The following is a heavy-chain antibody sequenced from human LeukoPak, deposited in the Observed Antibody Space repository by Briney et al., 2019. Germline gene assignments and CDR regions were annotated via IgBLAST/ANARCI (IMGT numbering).Heavy chain of an antibody. CDR3: AREGERDYYDSSGYGAFDI. CDR2: ISWNSGSI. Sequence: GGSLRLSCAASGFTFDDYAMHWVRQAPGKGLEWVSGISWNSGSIGYADSVKGRFTISRDNSKNTLYLQMNSLRAEDTAVYYCAREGERDYYDSSGYGAFDIWGQGTMVTVSS. V-gene: IGHV3-9*01. D-gene: IGHD3-22*01. J-gene: IGHJ3*02. CDR1: GFTFDDYA.